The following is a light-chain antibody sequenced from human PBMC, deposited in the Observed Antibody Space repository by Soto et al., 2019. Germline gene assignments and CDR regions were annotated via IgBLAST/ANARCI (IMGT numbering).Light chain of an antibody. CDR2: DAS. J-gene: IGKJ2*01. Sequence: EIVLTQSPGTLSLSPGERAALSCRASQSVTSTYLAWYQQKPGQAPRLLIYDASSRATGIPDRFSGSGSGTDFTLTISRLEPEDFAVYYWHQYGSAPRTFGQGTKLEIK. CDR3: HQYGSAPRT. CDR1: QSVTSTY. V-gene: IGKV3-20*01.